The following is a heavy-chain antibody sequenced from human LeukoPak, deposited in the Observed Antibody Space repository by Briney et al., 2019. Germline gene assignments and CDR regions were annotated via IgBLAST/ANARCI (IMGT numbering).Heavy chain of an antibody. J-gene: IGHJ5*02. CDR2: IIPIFGTA. CDR1: GGTFSSYA. Sequence: SVKVSCKASGGTFSSYAISWVRQAPGQGLEWMGGIIPIFGTANYAQEFQGRVTITADESTSTAYMELSSLRSEDTAVYYCARVTMVRGVIIHWFDPWGQGTLVTVSS. V-gene: IGHV1-69*13. D-gene: IGHD3-10*01. CDR3: ARVTMVRGVIIHWFDP.